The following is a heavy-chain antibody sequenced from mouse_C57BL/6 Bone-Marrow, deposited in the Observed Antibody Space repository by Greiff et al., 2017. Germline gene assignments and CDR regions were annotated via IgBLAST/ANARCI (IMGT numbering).Heavy chain of an antibody. CDR3: STWDDYDWSCDV. V-gene: IGHV14-4*01. D-gene: IGHD2-4*01. CDR1: GFNIKDDY. J-gene: IGHJ1*03. Sequence: EVQVQQSGAELVRPGASVKLSCTASGFNIKDDYMHWVKQRPEQGLEWIGWIDPENGDTEYASMFQGAATITADTSSNTAYLLLSSLTSEDTAVYYCSTWDDYDWSCDVWGTGTTVTVSS. CDR2: IDPENGDT.